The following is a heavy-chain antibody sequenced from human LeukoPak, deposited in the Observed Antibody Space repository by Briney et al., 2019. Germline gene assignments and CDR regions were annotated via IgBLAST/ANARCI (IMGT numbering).Heavy chain of an antibody. D-gene: IGHD2-15*01. J-gene: IGHJ4*02. CDR1: GFTFSSYW. CDR3: ARASVVVVAATRGPFDY. CDR2: INSDGSST. V-gene: IGHV3-74*01. Sequence: PGGSLRLSCAASGFTFSSYWMHWVRQAPGKGLVWVSRINSDGSSTNYADSVKGRFTISRDNAKNALYLQMNSLRAEDTAVYYCARASVVVVAATRGPFDYWGQGTLVTVSS.